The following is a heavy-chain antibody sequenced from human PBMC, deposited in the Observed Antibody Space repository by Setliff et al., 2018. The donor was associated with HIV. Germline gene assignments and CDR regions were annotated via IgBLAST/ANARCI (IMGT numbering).Heavy chain of an antibody. CDR2: IYYSGST. V-gene: IGHV4-39*01. CDR3: ARHPPYCSGGSCYRGRGYYFDY. J-gene: IGHJ4*02. CDR1: GGSISSISYY. D-gene: IGHD2-15*01. Sequence: PSETLSLTCTVSGGSISSISYYWGWIRQPPGKGLEWIGSIYYSGSTYYNPSLKSRVTISVDTSKNQFSLKLNSVTAADTAVYYCARHPPYCSGGSCYRGRGYYFDYWGQGTLVTVSS.